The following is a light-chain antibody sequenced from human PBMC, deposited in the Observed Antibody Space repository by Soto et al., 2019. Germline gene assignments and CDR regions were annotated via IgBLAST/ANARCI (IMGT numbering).Light chain of an antibody. CDR2: GAS. CDR3: QQYGSSSWT. Sequence: EVVMTQSPSTLSLSREERATLSCMSSESFSRNLAWYQQRPGQAPRLLIYGASSRATGIPDRFSGSGSGTEFTLTISRLEPEDFAVYYCQQYGSSSWTFGQGTKVDIK. V-gene: IGKV3-20*01. J-gene: IGKJ1*01. CDR1: ESFSRN.